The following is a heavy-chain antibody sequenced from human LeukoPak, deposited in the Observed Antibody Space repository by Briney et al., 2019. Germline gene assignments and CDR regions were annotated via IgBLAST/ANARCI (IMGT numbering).Heavy chain of an antibody. CDR3: ARVGRRGSSGRWRWFDP. V-gene: IGHV4-39*07. CDR2: INHSGST. Sequence: NPSETLSLTCTVSGGPISSSSYYWSWIRQPPGKGLEWIGEINHSGSTNYSPSLKSRVTISVDTSKNQFSLKLSSVTAADTAVYYCARVGRRGSSGRWRWFDPWGQGTLVTVSS. J-gene: IGHJ5*02. D-gene: IGHD6-19*01. CDR1: GGPISSSSYY.